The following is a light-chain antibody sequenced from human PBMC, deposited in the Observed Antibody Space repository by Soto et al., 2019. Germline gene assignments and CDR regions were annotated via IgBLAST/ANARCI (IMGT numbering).Light chain of an antibody. Sequence: QSVLTQPTSGYGAPGQTVTISCTGSGSNIGTYEVHWYQQLPGVDPKLLIQHNFNRPSGVPDRFSGSKSGTSASLAITGLQAEDDADYYCQSYDTFMSAGVFGGGTKVTVL. CDR1: GSNIGTYE. V-gene: IGLV1-40*01. CDR3: QSYDTFMSAGV. CDR2: HNF. J-gene: IGLJ2*01.